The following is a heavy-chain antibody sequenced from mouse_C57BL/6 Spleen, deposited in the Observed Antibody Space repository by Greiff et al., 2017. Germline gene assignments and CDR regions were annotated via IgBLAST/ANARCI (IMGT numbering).Heavy chain of an antibody. D-gene: IGHD2-4*01. Sequence: DVKLVESGGGLVQPGGSLKLSCAASGFTFSDYYMYWVRQTPEKRLEWVAYISNGGGSTYYPDTVKGRFTISRDNAKNTLYLQMSRLKSEDTAMYYCARQIYYDYDDWYFDVWGTGTTVTVSS. CDR3: ARQIYYDYDDWYFDV. V-gene: IGHV5-12*01. CDR1: GFTFSDYY. J-gene: IGHJ1*03. CDR2: ISNGGGST.